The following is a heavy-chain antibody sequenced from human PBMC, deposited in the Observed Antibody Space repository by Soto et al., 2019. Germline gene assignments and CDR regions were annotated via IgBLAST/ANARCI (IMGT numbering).Heavy chain of an antibody. V-gene: IGHV3-21*06. CDR3: ARESEDLTSNFDY. Sequence: LRRSCAASGFTFTRYSMNWVRQAPGKGLEWVSSISSTTNYIYYGDSMKGRFTISRDNGKNSLYLEMHSLRAEDTAVYYCARESEDLTSNFDYWGQGTLVTVSS. J-gene: IGHJ4*02. CDR2: ISSTTNYI. CDR1: GFTFTRYS.